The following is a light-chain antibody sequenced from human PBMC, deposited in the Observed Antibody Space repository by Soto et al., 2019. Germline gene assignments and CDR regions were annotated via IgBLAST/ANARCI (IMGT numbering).Light chain of an antibody. CDR3: QQYVRPPWT. CDR2: GAS. V-gene: IGKV3-20*01. Sequence: ESVLTQSPGTLSLSPGERATLSCRASQSLSKTYLAWYQQKPGRAPRLLIDGASSRATGTPDRFSGSGSGTDFTLTISRLEPEDFAVYYCQQYVRPPWTFGQGTKVDIK. CDR1: QSLSKTY. J-gene: IGKJ1*01.